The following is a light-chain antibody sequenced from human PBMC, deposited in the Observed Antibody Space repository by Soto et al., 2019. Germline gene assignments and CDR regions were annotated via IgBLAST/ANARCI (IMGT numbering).Light chain of an antibody. Sequence: QSALTQPPSVSGSPGQSVTISCTGTSSDVGGYNRVSWYQQPPGTAPKLMIYEVSYRPSGVPDRFSGSKSGNTASLTISGLQALDEADYYCSSYTSSSTYVFGTGTKVTVL. V-gene: IGLV2-18*02. CDR2: EVS. J-gene: IGLJ1*01. CDR3: SSYTSSSTYV. CDR1: SSDVGGYNR.